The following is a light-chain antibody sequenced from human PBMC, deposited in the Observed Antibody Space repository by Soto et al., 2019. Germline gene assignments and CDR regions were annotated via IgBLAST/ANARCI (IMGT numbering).Light chain of an antibody. Sequence: QSVLTQPPSASGSPGQSVTISCTGTSSEVGGYNYVSWYQQYPGRAPKLMIYEVTKRPSGVPDRFSGSKSGNTASLTVSGLQAEDEADYYCSSYAASNNFYFVFGGGT. CDR1: SSEVGGYNY. J-gene: IGLJ3*02. CDR3: SSYAASNNFYFV. V-gene: IGLV2-8*01. CDR2: EVT.